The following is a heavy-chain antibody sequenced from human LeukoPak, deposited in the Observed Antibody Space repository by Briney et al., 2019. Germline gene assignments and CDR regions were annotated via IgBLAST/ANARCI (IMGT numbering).Heavy chain of an antibody. CDR2: IIPIFGTA. CDR1: GGTFSSYA. V-gene: IGHV1-69*05. CDR3: ARELISSGWFPYFDY. J-gene: IGHJ4*02. D-gene: IGHD6-19*01. Sequence: GASVKVSCKASGGTFSSYAISWVRQAPGQGLEWMGRIIPIFGTANYAQKFQGRVTITTDESTSTAYMELSSLRSEDTAVYYCARELISSGWFPYFDYWGQGTLVTVSS.